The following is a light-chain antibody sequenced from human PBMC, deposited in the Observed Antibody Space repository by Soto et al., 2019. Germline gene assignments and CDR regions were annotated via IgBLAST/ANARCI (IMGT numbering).Light chain of an antibody. CDR3: QQSYRTPYT. CDR2: DAT. Sequence: DIQMTQSPSALSASVGDRVTITCRASQGISSYLVWYQQRQWRAPKLLIYDATSLLIRVSSRFSGSGSGTAFTLTISYLQPEDFATYYCQQSYRTPYTFGPGTKLE. V-gene: IGKV1-39*01. J-gene: IGKJ2*01. CDR1: QGISSY.